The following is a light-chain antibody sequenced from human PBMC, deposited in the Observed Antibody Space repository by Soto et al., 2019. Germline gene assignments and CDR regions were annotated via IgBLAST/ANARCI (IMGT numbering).Light chain of an antibody. J-gene: IGKJ4*01. CDR2: WAS. Sequence: VVNQYPDSLAVSLGERASLYCQYRQSVLYSSNNKNYLAWYQQKPRQPPKLLINWASTRESGVPDRFSGSGSGTESTHSFCSLHAEDVAVYYCQQYYNTPLTCGGGTKVDIK. CDR3: QQYYNTPLT. CDR1: QSVLYSSNNKNY. V-gene: IGKV4-1*01.